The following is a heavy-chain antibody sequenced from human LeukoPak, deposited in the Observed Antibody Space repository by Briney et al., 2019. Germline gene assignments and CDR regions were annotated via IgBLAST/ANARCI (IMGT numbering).Heavy chain of an antibody. Sequence: SETLSLTCSVSSGSLTDSCWSWFRQAPGKGFEWLGFIYPSGRIEYSPSLRSRVSFSVATSRMEATVRLRSVTASDTAVYYCTREGYDRSGYFLDFWGQGILVTVSS. CDR1: SGSLTDSC. J-gene: IGHJ4*02. D-gene: IGHD3-22*01. CDR2: IYPSGRI. CDR3: TREGYDRSGYFLDF. V-gene: IGHV4-59*12.